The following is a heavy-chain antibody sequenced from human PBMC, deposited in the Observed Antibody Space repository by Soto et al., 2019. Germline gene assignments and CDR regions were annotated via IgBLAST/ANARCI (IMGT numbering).Heavy chain of an antibody. Sequence: SETLSLTCAVSGGSISSSNWWSWVRQPPGKGLEWIGEIYHSGSTNYNPSLKSRVTISVDKSKNQFSLKLSSVTAADTAVYYCARSSRYSSIWYGGYYYYYGMDVWGQGTTVTVSS. D-gene: IGHD6-13*01. CDR3: ARSSRYSSIWYGGYYYYYGMDV. CDR1: GGSISSSNW. V-gene: IGHV4-4*02. CDR2: IYHSGST. J-gene: IGHJ6*02.